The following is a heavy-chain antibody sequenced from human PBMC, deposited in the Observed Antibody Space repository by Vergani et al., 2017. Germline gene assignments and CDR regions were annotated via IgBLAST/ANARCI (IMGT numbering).Heavy chain of an antibody. V-gene: IGHV4-34*01. CDR3: ARVNTETNGHLYYYYYMDV. CDR1: GGSFTSYD. J-gene: IGHJ6*03. Sequence: QVQLQQWGGGLLKPPETLSPTCVVNGGSFTSYDWTWIRQSPGEGLEWVGDIDHTGRPDYNPSLKSRLTMSVDKSRNQFSLTLNSVTATDTAIYFCARVNTETNGHLYYYYYMDVWGQGTAVTVS. D-gene: IGHD4-11*01. CDR2: IDHTGRP.